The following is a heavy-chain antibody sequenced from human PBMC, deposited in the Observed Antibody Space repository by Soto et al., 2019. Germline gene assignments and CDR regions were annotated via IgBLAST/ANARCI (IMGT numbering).Heavy chain of an antibody. D-gene: IGHD5-12*01. CDR1: GGSISSYY. V-gene: IGHV4-59*01. Sequence: PSETLSLTCTVSGGSISSYYWSWIRQPPGKGLEWIGYIYYSGSTNYNPSLKSRVTISVDTSKNQFSLKLSSVTAADTAGYYCARGYSGYDFSWFDPWGQGTLVTVS. J-gene: IGHJ5*02. CDR2: IYYSGST. CDR3: ARGYSGYDFSWFDP.